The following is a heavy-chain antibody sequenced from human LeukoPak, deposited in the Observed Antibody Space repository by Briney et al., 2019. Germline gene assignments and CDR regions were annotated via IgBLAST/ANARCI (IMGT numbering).Heavy chain of an antibody. CDR2: INSDGSST. Sequence: GGSLRLSCAASGFTFSSYWMHWVRQAPGKGLLWVSRINSDGSSTSYADSVKGRFTISRDNAKNTLYLQMNSLRAEDTAVYYCARASTVTDYFDYWGQGTLVTVSS. D-gene: IGHD4-17*01. CDR1: GFTFSSYW. V-gene: IGHV3-74*01. CDR3: ARASTVTDYFDY. J-gene: IGHJ4*02.